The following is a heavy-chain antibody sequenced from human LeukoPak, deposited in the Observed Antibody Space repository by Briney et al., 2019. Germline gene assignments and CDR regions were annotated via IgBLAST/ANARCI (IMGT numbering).Heavy chain of an antibody. V-gene: IGHV1-2*06. J-gene: IGHJ4*02. CDR2: INPNSGGT. Sequence: ASVKVSCKASGYTFTGYYIHWVRQAPGQGLEGMGRINPNSGGTDVAQKFQGRVTLTRDTSITTAYMDLSKLTSDDTAVYYCVRDSGRAAANRWGQGTLVTVSS. CDR1: GYTFTGYY. CDR3: VRDSGRAAANR. D-gene: IGHD6-13*01.